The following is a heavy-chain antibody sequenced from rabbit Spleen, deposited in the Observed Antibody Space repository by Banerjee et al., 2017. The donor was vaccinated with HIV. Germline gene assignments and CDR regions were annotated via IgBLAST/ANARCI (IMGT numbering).Heavy chain of an antibody. Sequence: QEHLEESGGGLVKPEGSLTLTCTASGFSFSGIYWICWVRQAPGKGLEWIAYIYAGSSGTTYYASWAKGRFTISKTSSTTVTLQMTRLTAADTATYFCARDIAGSSRDFDLWGQGTLVTVS. CDR1: GFSFSGIYW. CDR3: ARDIAGSSRDFDL. J-gene: IGHJ4*01. CDR2: IYAGSSGTT. V-gene: IGHV1S45*01. D-gene: IGHD4-2*01.